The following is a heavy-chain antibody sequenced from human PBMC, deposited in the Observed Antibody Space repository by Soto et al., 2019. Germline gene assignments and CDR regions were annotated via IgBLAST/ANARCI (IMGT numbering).Heavy chain of an antibody. J-gene: IGHJ3*02. CDR1: GYSCISYW. D-gene: IGHD5-18*01. V-gene: IGHV5-51*01. Sequence: GESHKISSKGSGYSCISYWIGWVRQITGKGLEWMGIIYPGDSDTRYSPSFQGQVTISADKSISTAYLQWSSLKASDTAMYYCARLDEVDTAMVTAFDIWGQGTMVTVSS. CDR3: ARLDEVDTAMVTAFDI. CDR2: IYPGDSDT.